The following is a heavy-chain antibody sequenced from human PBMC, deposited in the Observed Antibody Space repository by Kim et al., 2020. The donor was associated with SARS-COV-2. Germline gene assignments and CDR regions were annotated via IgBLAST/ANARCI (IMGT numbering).Heavy chain of an antibody. CDR3: ARDAAEGGNSDY. CDR2: IHSNGSST. V-gene: IGHV3-74*01. J-gene: IGHJ4*02. D-gene: IGHD2-21*02. CDR1: GFTFSSYW. Sequence: GGSLRLSCAASGFTFSSYWMHWVRQAPGKGLVWVSRIHSNGSSTSYADSVKGRFTISRDNAKNTLYLQMNSLRAEDTAVYYCARDAAEGGNSDYWGQGTLVTVSS.